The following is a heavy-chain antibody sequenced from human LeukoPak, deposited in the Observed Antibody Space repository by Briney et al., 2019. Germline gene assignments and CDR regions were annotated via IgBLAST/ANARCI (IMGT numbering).Heavy chain of an antibody. D-gene: IGHD3-22*01. CDR3: ATDFYDST. J-gene: IGHJ5*02. CDR2: IRSNSDGGTI. V-gene: IGHV3-15*07. Sequence: GGSLRLSCATSGFTFSNAWMNWVRQASGKGLEWVGRIRSNSDGGTIDYAAPVKGRFTLSRDDSKTTLYLQMNSLQTEDTAVYYCATDFYDSTWGQGTLVTVSS. CDR1: GFTFSNAW.